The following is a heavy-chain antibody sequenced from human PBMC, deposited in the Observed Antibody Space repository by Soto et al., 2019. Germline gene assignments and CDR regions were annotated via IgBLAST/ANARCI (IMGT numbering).Heavy chain of an antibody. CDR3: ARRITGTPPADGGS. V-gene: IGHV3-72*01. Sequence: EVQLVESGGDLVQPGGSLRLSCAVSGFTFSDHYMDWARQAPGKGLEWVGRIRNIANSYTTDYAASVKGRFTISRDDSKNSLYLQMNSLKTEDTAMYYCARRITGTPPADGGSWGQGTLVTVSS. CDR1: GFTFSDHY. CDR2: IRNIANSYTT. J-gene: IGHJ5*02. D-gene: IGHD1-7*01.